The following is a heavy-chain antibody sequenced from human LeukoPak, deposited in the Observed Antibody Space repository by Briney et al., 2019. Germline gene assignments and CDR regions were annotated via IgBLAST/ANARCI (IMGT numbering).Heavy chain of an antibody. CDR2: ISAYNGNT. CDR3: ARDGSVLGDY. Sequence: ASVKVSCKASGGTFSSYTFSWVRQAPGQGLEWMGWISAYNGNTNYAQKLQGRVTMTTDTSTSTAYMELRSLRSDDTAVYYCARDGSVLGDYWGQGTLVTVSS. D-gene: IGHD3-10*01. V-gene: IGHV1-18*01. J-gene: IGHJ4*02. CDR1: GGTFSSYT.